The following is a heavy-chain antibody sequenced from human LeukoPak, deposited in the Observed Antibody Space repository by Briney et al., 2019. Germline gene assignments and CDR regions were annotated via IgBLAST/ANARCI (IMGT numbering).Heavy chain of an antibody. CDR1: GGSISSYY. V-gene: IGHV4-59*08. Sequence: SETLSLTCTVSGGSISSYYWSWIRQPPGKGLEWIGYIYYSGSTNYNPSLKSRVTISIDTSKNQFSLTLTSVTAADTAVYYCARHDCSSTSCYDYWGQGTLVTVSS. D-gene: IGHD2-2*01. J-gene: IGHJ4*02. CDR3: ARHDCSSTSCYDY. CDR2: IYYSGST.